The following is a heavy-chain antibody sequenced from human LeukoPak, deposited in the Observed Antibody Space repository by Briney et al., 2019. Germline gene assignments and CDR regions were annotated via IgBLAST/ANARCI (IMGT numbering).Heavy chain of an antibody. CDR2: INHSGST. Sequence: SETLSLTCAVYGGSFSGYYWSWIRQPPGKGLEWIGEINHSGSTNYNPSLKSRVTISVDTSKNQFSLKLSSVTAADTAVYYCARGYYDFWSGYYTGPAFDIWGQGTMVTASS. CDR1: GGSFSGYY. V-gene: IGHV4-34*01. D-gene: IGHD3-3*01. CDR3: ARGYYDFWSGYYTGPAFDI. J-gene: IGHJ3*02.